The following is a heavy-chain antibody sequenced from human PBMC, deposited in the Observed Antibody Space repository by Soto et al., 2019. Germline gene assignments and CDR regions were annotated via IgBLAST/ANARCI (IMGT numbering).Heavy chain of an antibody. CDR2: IYYSGST. Sequence: QVQLQGSGPGLVKPSQTLSLTCTVSGGSISSGDYYWSWIRQPPGKGLEWIGYIYYSGSTYYNPSLKSRVTISVETSKNQFSLKMSSVTAAETAVYSCARIVATVEGSVYWGQGTLVTVSS. D-gene: IGHD5-12*01. J-gene: IGHJ4*02. CDR3: ARIVATVEGSVY. V-gene: IGHV4-30-4*01. CDR1: GGSISSGDYY.